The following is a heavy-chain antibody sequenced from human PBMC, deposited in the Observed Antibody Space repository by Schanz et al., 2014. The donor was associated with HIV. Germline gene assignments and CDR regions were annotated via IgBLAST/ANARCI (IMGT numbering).Heavy chain of an antibody. CDR3: VRGGRQGYTEGFDD. CDR2: IWYDGSSK. Sequence: QVQVVESGGGVVQPGRSLRLSCAASGFTFSSYGMHWVRQAPGKGLEWVAVIWYDGSSKYYADSVKGRFTISRDNSKTLLYQQMNSLSVEAAADYYGVRGGRQGYTEGFDDWGQGTLVSVSS. V-gene: IGHV3-33*01. CDR1: GFTFSSYG. D-gene: IGHD2-15*01. J-gene: IGHJ4*02.